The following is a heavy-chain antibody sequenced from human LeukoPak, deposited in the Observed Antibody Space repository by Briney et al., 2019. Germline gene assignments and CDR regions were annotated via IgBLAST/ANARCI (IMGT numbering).Heavy chain of an antibody. CDR2: IKQDGSEK. J-gene: IGHJ3*02. CDR1: GFTFSSYW. V-gene: IGHV3-7*01. D-gene: IGHD4-17*01. CDR3: ARDKEGDYGDYHDAFDT. Sequence: PGGSLRLSCAASGFTFSSYWMSWVRQAPGKGLEWVANIKQDGSEKYYVDSVKGRFTISRDNAKNSLYLQMNSLRAEDTAVYYCARDKEGDYGDYHDAFDTWGQGTMVTVSS.